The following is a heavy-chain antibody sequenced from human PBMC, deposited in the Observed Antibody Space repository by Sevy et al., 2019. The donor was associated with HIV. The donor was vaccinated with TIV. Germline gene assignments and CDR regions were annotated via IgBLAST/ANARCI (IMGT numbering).Heavy chain of an antibody. CDR3: ARAGITMVRRTAPLYWFDP. J-gene: IGHJ5*02. D-gene: IGHD3-10*01. Sequence: ASVKVSCKASGYTFTGYYMHWVRQAPGQGLEWMGWINPNSGGTNYAQKFQGRVTMTRDTSISTAYMELSRLRSDDTAMYYCARAGITMVRRTAPLYWFDPWGQGTLVTVSS. CDR1: GYTFTGYY. CDR2: INPNSGGT. V-gene: IGHV1-2*02.